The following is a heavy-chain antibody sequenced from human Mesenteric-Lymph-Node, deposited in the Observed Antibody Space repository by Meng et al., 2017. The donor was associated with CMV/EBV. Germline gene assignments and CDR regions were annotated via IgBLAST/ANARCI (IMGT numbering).Heavy chain of an antibody. J-gene: IGHJ4*02. CDR3: AHSKITMVRRVIRNATTYFDC. D-gene: IGHD3-10*01. CDR1: GFSLSPSGGD. V-gene: IGHV2-5*01. CDR2: IEWKDDK. Sequence: SGPTLVTPTQTLTLTCTFSGFSLSPSGGDVVWIRQPPGKALEWRALIEWKDDKRYSPSLKSMLTITKDNSNNQVVITMTNMDPVDTATYYCAHSKITMVRRVIRNATTYFDCWGQGTLVTVSS.